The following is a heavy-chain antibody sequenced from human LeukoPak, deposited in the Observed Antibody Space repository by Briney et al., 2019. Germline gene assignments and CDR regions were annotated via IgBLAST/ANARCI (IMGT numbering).Heavy chain of an antibody. J-gene: IGHJ4*02. CDR2: INPNSGDT. D-gene: IGHD2-2*01. V-gene: IGHV1-2*06. Sequence: HGASVTVSCTASGYTFTGYHMHWVRQAPGQGLEWMGRINPNSGDTNYAQRFQGRVTMTRDTSISTAYMELSRLRSDDTAVYYCARDYCSSTSCLFDYWGQGTLVTVSS. CDR1: GYTFTGYH. CDR3: ARDYCSSTSCLFDY.